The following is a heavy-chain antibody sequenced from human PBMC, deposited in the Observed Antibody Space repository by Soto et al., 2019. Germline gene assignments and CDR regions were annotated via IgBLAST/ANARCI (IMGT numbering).Heavy chain of an antibody. Sequence: QVQLVESGGGVVQPGRSLRLSCAASGFTFSSYAMHWVRQAPGKGLEWVAVISYDGSNKYYADSVKGRFTISRDNSKNTLYLQMNSLRAEDTAVYYCARGSGYYQYYFDYWGQGTLVTVSS. CDR2: ISYDGSNK. CDR1: GFTFSSYA. CDR3: ARGSGYYQYYFDY. V-gene: IGHV3-30-3*01. J-gene: IGHJ4*02. D-gene: IGHD3-22*01.